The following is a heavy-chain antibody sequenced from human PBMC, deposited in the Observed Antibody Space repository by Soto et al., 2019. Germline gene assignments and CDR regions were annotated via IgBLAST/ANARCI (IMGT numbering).Heavy chain of an antibody. J-gene: IGHJ6*02. V-gene: IGHV4-34*01. CDR1: GGSFSGYY. CDR2: INHSGST. D-gene: IGHD3-3*01. CDR3: ARRVLFYYYGMGG. Sequence: SETLSLTCAVYGGSFSGYYWSWIRQPPGKGLEWIGEINHSGSTNYNPSLKSRVTISVDTSKNQFSLKLSSVTAADTAVYYCARRVLFYYYGMGGWGQGTKVTVSS.